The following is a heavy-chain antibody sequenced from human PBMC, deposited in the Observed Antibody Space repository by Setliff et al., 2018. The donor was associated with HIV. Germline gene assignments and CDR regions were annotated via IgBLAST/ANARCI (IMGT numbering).Heavy chain of an antibody. V-gene: IGHV4-39*07. CDR3: ARGPVVVIPAPRWRWFDP. CDR1: GGSISSNNYY. Sequence: LSLTCTVSGGSISSNNYYWGWIRQSPGKGLEWFGSIYYSGNAYYNPSLKSRLTISMDTSKNQFSLKLTSVTAADTAVYYCARGPVVVIPAPRWRWFDPWGRGTLVTVSS. CDR2: IYYSGNA. D-gene: IGHD2-2*01. J-gene: IGHJ5*02.